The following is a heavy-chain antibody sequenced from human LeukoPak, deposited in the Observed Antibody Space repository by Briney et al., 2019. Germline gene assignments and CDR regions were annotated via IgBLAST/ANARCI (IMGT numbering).Heavy chain of an antibody. J-gene: IGHJ4*02. D-gene: IGHD3-3*01. CDR3: ARVEITIFGVVTNGAFDY. V-gene: IGHV1-69*15. Sequence: SVKVSCKASGGTFSSYAISWVRQAPGQGLEWMGRIIPIFGTANYAQKFQGRVTITADESTSTAYMELSSLRSEDTAVYYCARVEITIFGVVTNGAFDYWGQGTLVTVSS. CDR1: GGTFSSYA. CDR2: IIPIFGTA.